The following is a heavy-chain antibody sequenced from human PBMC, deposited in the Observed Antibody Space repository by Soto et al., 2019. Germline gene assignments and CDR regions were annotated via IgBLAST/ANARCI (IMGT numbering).Heavy chain of an antibody. Sequence: QVQLVQSGAEVQKPGSSVKVSCKASGGTFSSYAISWVRQAPGQGLEWMGGIIPIFGTANYAQKFQGRVTITADESTSTAYMELSSLRSEDTAVYYCARGTYGSGSYSVDYWGQGTLVTVSS. CDR1: GGTFSSYA. CDR2: IIPIFGTA. CDR3: ARGTYGSGSYSVDY. V-gene: IGHV1-69*01. D-gene: IGHD3-10*01. J-gene: IGHJ4*02.